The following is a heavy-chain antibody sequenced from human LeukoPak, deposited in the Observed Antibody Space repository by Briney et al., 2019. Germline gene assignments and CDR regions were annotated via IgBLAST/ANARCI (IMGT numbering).Heavy chain of an antibody. V-gene: IGHV1-18*04. D-gene: IGHD1-26*01. Sequence: GASVKVSCKASGYTFTGYYMHWVRQAPGQGLEWMGWISAYNGNTNYAQKLQGRVTMTTDTSTSTAYMELRSLRSDDTAVYYCAVRVGGSGSFSNAFDIWGQGTMVTVSS. J-gene: IGHJ3*02. CDR3: AVRVGGSGSFSNAFDI. CDR2: ISAYNGNT. CDR1: GYTFTGYY.